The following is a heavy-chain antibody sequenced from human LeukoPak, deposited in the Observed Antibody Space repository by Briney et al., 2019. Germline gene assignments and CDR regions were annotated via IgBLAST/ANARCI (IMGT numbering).Heavy chain of an antibody. Sequence: GGSLRLSCAASGFTFSSYEMNWVRQAPGKGLEWVAVISYDGSNKYYADSVKGRFTISRDNSKNTLYLQMNSLRAEDTAVYYCAKDRSYSGSYFNYWGQGTLVTVSS. CDR2: ISYDGSNK. V-gene: IGHV3-30*18. D-gene: IGHD1-26*01. CDR3: AKDRSYSGSYFNY. CDR1: GFTFSSYE. J-gene: IGHJ4*02.